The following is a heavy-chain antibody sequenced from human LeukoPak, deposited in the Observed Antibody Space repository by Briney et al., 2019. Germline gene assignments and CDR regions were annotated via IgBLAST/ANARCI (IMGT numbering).Heavy chain of an antibody. J-gene: IGHJ4*02. CDR2: INHSGST. D-gene: IGHD6-13*01. Sequence: PSETLSLTCAVYGGSFSGYYWSWIRQPPGKGLEWIGEINHSGSTNYNPSLKSRVTISVDTSKNQFSLKLSSVTAADTAVYYCARVSRIAAAGYYFDYWGQGTLVTVSS. V-gene: IGHV4-34*01. CDR1: GGSFSGYY. CDR3: ARVSRIAAAGYYFDY.